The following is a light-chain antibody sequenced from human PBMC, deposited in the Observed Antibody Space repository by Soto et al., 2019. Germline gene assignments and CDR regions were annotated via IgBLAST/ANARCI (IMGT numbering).Light chain of an antibody. CDR3: CSYQV. J-gene: IGLJ2*01. CDR1: SSDVGGYNY. CDR2: DVS. Sequence: QSALTQPRSVSGSPGQSVTISCTGTSSDVGGYNYVSWYQQHPGKAPKLMIYDVSKRPSGVPDRFSGSKSGNTASLTISGLQAEDEADYYCCSYQVFGGGTKLTV. V-gene: IGLV2-11*01.